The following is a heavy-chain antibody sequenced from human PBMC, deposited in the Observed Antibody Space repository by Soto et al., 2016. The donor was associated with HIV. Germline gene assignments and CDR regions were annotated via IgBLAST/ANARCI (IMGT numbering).Heavy chain of an antibody. CDR2: ISGRGGST. CDR1: GFTFSSYA. D-gene: IGHD2-15*01. V-gene: IGHV3-23*01. Sequence: EVQLLESGGGLVQPGGSLRLSCAASGFTFSSYAMSWVRQAPGKGLEWVSAISGRGGSTYYADSVKGRFTISRGNSKNTLYLQMNSLRAEDTALYYCAKVALLRYYFDYWGQGPWSPSPQ. J-gene: IGHJ4*02. CDR3: AKVALLRYYFDY.